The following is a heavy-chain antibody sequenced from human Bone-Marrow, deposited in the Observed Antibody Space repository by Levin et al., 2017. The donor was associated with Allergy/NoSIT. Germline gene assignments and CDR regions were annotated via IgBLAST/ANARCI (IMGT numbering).Heavy chain of an antibody. CDR3: ARGGTSQAFDI. Sequence: QTGGSLRLSCAASGFTLSNYGMHWVRQAPGKGLEWVAVLYYDGTTTYYAESLKGRFNISRDTSKNILSLQMNSLRADDTAVYYCARGGTSQAFDIWGQGTMVTVSS. D-gene: IGHD2-2*01. CDR2: LYYDGTTT. V-gene: IGHV3-33*01. J-gene: IGHJ3*02. CDR1: GFTLSNYG.